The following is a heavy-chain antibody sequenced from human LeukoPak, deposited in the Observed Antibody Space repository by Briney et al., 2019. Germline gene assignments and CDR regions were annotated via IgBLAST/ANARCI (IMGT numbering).Heavy chain of an antibody. J-gene: IGHJ4*02. D-gene: IGHD3-22*01. Sequence: ASVKVSCKASGDTFTGYYMHWVRRAPGQGLEWMGWINPNSGGTNYAQKFQGRVTMTRDTSISTAYMELSRLGSDDTAVYYCARDQVAVTYCFDYWGQGTLVTVSS. V-gene: IGHV1-2*02. CDR1: GDTFTGYY. CDR3: ARDQVAVTYCFDY. CDR2: INPNSGGT.